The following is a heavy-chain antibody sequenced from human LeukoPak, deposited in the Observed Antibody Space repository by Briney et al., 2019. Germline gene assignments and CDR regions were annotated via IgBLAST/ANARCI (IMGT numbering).Heavy chain of an antibody. J-gene: IGHJ6*02. CDR3: AKEGGSYYDYYYGMDV. D-gene: IGHD1-26*01. CDR2: ISYDGSNE. V-gene: IGHV3-30*18. Sequence: GRSLRLSCAASGFTFSSYGMHWVRQAPGKGQEWVAIISYDGSNEYYADSVKGRFTISRDNSKNTLYLQMNSLRTEDTAVYYCAKEGGSYYDYYYGMDVWGQGTTVTVSS. CDR1: GFTFSSYG.